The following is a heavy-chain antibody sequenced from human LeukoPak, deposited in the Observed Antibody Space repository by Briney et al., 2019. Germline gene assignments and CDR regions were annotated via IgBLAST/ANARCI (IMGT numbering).Heavy chain of an antibody. CDR2: ISAYNGNT. CDR3: ARVTQTDYDFDY. J-gene: IGHJ4*02. CDR1: GYTFTSYG. V-gene: IGHV1-18*01. Sequence: ASVKVSCKASGYTFTSYGISWVRQAPGQGLEWMGWISAYNGNTDYAQKLQGRVTMTTDTSTSTAYMELRSLRSDGTAVYYCARVTQTDYDFDYWGQGTLVTVSS. D-gene: IGHD4-17*01.